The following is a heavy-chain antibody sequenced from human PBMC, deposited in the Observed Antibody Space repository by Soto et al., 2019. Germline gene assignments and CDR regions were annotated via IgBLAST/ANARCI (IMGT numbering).Heavy chain of an antibody. Sequence: ASVKVSCKVSGYTLTELSMHWLRQAPGKGLEWMGGFDPEDGETIYAQKFQGRVTMTEDTSTDTAYMELSSLRSEDTAVYYCATVGAGIVDYGGNSGDYWGQGTLVTVSS. CDR2: FDPEDGET. CDR1: GYTLTELS. V-gene: IGHV1-24*01. D-gene: IGHD4-17*01. J-gene: IGHJ4*02. CDR3: ATVGAGIVDYGGNSGDY.